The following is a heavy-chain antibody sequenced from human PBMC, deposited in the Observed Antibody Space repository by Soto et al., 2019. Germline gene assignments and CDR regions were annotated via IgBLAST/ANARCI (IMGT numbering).Heavy chain of an antibody. CDR3: ARANVLMAYPSFDY. Sequence: QVQLVQSGTEVKKPGASVKVSGKTSGYTFTTYIITWVRQAPGQGLEWVGWIAAYNGHTNYAQKFQDRVTMTMDTSTSTAYMELMSLRSDDTAVYYCARANVLMAYPSFDYWGQGTLVTVSS. J-gene: IGHJ4*02. CDR1: GYTFTTYI. V-gene: IGHV1-18*01. D-gene: IGHD2-8*01. CDR2: IAAYNGHT.